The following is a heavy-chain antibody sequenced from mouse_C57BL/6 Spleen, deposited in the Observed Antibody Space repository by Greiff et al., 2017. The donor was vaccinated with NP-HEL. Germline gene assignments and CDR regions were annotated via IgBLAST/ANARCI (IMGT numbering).Heavy chain of an antibody. CDR2: IWGVGST. CDR3: ASRGDSSGFAY. J-gene: IGHJ3*01. V-gene: IGHV2-6*01. D-gene: IGHD3-2*02. CDR1: GFSLTSYG. Sequence: VQLQQSGPGLVAPSQSLSITYTVSGFSLTSYGVDWVRQSPGKGLEWLGVIWGVGSTNYNSALKSRLSISKDNSKSQVFLKMNSLQTDDTAMYYCASRGDSSGFAYWGQGTLVTVSA.